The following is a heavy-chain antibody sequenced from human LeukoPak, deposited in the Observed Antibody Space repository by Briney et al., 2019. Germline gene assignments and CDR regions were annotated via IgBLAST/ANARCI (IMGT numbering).Heavy chain of an antibody. J-gene: IGHJ5*02. CDR3: AGDYGDLLTGIRFDT. V-gene: IGHV4-30-4*01. Sequence: SQTLSLTCTVSGGSISSGDYYWSWIRQPPGKGLEWIGYIYYSGSTYYNPSLKSRVTISIQTSKNQFSLKLTSVTAADTAVYYCAGDYGDLLTGIRFDTWGQGTLDTVSS. D-gene: IGHD4-17*01. CDR1: GGSISSGDYY. CDR2: IYYSGST.